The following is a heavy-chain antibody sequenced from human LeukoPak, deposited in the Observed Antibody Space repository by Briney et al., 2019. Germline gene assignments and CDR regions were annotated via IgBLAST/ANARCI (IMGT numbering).Heavy chain of an antibody. Sequence: GASVKVSCKASGGTFSSYAISWVRQAPGQGLEWMGGIIPIFGTANYAQKFQGRVTITADESTSTACMELSSLRSEDTAVYYCARVGGEGGGYSSITEPHAFDIWGQGTMVTVSS. CDR2: IIPIFGTA. J-gene: IGHJ3*02. CDR1: GGTFSSYA. CDR3: ARVGGEGGGYSSITEPHAFDI. D-gene: IGHD3-22*01. V-gene: IGHV1-69*13.